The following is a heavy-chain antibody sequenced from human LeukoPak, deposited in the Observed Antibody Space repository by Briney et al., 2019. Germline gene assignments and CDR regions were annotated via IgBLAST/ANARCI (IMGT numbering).Heavy chain of an antibody. CDR1: GYTFTAYA. CDR2: INTNTGNP. J-gene: IGHJ4*02. D-gene: IGHD3-22*01. Sequence: GASVKVSCKASGYTFTAYAMIWVRQAPGQGLEWMGWINTNTGNPTYAQGLTGRFVFSLDTSVSTAYLQISSLKAEDTAVYYCARDLTMTENYFDYWGQGTLVTVSS. V-gene: IGHV7-4-1*02. CDR3: ARDLTMTENYFDY.